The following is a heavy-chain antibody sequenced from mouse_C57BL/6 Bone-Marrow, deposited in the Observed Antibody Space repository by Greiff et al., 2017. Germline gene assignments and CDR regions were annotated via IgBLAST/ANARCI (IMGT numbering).Heavy chain of an antibody. V-gene: IGHV1-55*01. CDR3: AGVDDDAFDV. J-gene: IGHJ2*01. Sequence: QVQLQQPGAELVKPGASLKLSCKASGYTFTSYWLTWVKQRPGQGLEWIGDIDPGSGSNNYNEKFKSKATLTVDPSYSTVYLQLSSLTSEDSSVSYCAGVDDDAFDVWGQGTTLTVSS. CDR1: GYTFTSYW. D-gene: IGHD2-4*01. CDR2: IDPGSGSN.